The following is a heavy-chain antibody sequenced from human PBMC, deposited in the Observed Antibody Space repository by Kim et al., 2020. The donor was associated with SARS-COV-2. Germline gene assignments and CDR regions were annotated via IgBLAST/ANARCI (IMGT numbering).Heavy chain of an antibody. V-gene: IGHV4-34*01. CDR1: GGSFSGYY. J-gene: IGHJ6*02. CDR3: ARLPGGNYGMDV. Sequence: SETLSLTCAVYGGSFSGYYWSWIRQPPGKGLEWIGEINHSGSTNYNPSLKSRVTISVDTSKNQFSLKLSSVTAADTAVYYCARLPGGNYGMDVWGQGTTVTVSS. CDR2: INHSGST. D-gene: IGHD3-16*01.